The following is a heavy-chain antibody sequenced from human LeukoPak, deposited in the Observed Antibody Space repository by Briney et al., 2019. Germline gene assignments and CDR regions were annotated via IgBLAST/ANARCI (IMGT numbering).Heavy chain of an antibody. D-gene: IGHD2-21*01. J-gene: IGHJ4*02. CDR3: AKGAGIVISLLYFDY. CDR1: GFTFSSYA. CDR2: ISGSGGST. V-gene: IGHV3-23*01. Sequence: GGSLRLSCAVSGFTFSSYAMGWVRQAPGKGLEWVSVISGSGGSTYYADSVKGRFTISRDNSKSTLYLQMKSLRAEETAEYYCAKGAGIVISLLYFDYWGQGTLVTVSS.